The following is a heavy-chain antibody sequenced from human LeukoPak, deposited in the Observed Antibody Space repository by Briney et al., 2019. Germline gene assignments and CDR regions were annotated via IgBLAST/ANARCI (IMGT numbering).Heavy chain of an antibody. CDR1: GGSFSGYY. J-gene: IGHJ4*02. CDR3: ATASMAARRIDY. V-gene: IGHV4-34*01. CDR2: INHSGST. D-gene: IGHD6-6*01. Sequence: SETLSLTCAVYGGSFSGYYWSWIRQPPGKGLEWIGEINHSGSTNYNPSLKSRVTISVDTSKNQFSLKLSSVTAADTAVYYCATASMAARRIDYWGQGTLVTVSS.